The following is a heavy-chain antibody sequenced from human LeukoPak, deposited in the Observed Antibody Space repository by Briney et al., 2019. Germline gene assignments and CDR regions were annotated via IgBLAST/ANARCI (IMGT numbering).Heavy chain of an antibody. J-gene: IGHJ5*02. V-gene: IGHV5-51*01. CDR3: ARWIAAPELGGFDP. D-gene: IGHD6-6*01. CDR1: GYIFTSYW. Sequence: GESLQISCKGSGYIFTSYWIGWVRQLPGKGLEWMGIIYPGDSDTRYSPSFQGQVTISADKSISTAYLQWSSLKASDTAMYYCARWIAAPELGGFDPWGQGTLVTVSS. CDR2: IYPGDSDT.